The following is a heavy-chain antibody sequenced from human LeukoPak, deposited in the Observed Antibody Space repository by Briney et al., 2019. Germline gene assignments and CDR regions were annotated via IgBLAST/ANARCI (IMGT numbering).Heavy chain of an antibody. Sequence: GSLILSCAASGCIFRSYIMNWVRQAPGKGLEWVGFISTRSNTISYSDSEKCRFTISRDNDKNSLYLHMSSLRAEDEAVYCGARYYDGEHEDYFYYMHLWGKGTTLSVSS. CDR1: GCIFRSYI. D-gene: IGHD3-3*01. CDR2: ISTRSNTI. V-gene: IGHV3-48*01. CDR3: ARYYDGEHEDYFYYMHL. J-gene: IGHJ6*03.